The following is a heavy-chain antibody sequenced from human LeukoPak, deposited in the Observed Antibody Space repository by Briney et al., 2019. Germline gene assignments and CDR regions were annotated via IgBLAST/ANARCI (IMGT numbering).Heavy chain of an antibody. D-gene: IGHD1-1*01. CDR1: GFSFSGPG. CDR2: ISSDGNAT. CDR3: ARDRGGLGATTAPM. V-gene: IGHV3-74*01. J-gene: IGHJ3*01. Sequence: GGSLRLSCAASGFSFSGPGMHWVGHVTGRGLVWVSRISSDGNATINAESVRGRLPIPKDNAKNTRYLQIDRLSAEDAAGDYCARDRGGLGATTAPMGGQKT.